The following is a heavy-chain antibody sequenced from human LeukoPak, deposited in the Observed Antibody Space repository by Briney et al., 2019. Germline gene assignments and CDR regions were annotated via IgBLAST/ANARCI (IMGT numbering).Heavy chain of an antibody. Sequence: GGSLRLSCAASGFTFSAYAMSWVRQAPGKGLEWVSVITGSGGSTYHAGSVKGRFTISRDNSKNTLYLQMNSLRAEDTAVYYCAKPYYYDSSDAFDIWGQGTMVTVSS. CDR3: AKPYYYDSSDAFDI. V-gene: IGHV3-23*01. J-gene: IGHJ3*02. CDR2: ITGSGGST. CDR1: GFTFSAYA. D-gene: IGHD3-22*01.